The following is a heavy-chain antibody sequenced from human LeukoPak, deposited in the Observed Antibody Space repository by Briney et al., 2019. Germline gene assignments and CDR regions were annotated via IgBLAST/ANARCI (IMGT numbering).Heavy chain of an antibody. CDR1: GFTFSRYW. Sequence: PGGSLRLSCAASGFTFSRYWMAWVRQAPGKRPEWVANIKQDGSEKYYVDSVKGRFTISRDNSKNTLYLQMNSLRAEDTAVYYCARGSGGYSSGWSPSRDWGQGTLVTVSS. D-gene: IGHD6-19*01. CDR2: IKQDGSEK. CDR3: ARGSGGYSSGWSPSRD. V-gene: IGHV3-7*01. J-gene: IGHJ4*02.